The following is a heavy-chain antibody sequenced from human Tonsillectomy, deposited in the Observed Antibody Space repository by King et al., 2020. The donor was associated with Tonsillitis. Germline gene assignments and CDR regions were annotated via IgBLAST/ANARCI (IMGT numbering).Heavy chain of an antibody. CDR1: GCTFSSFA. V-gene: IGHV3-23*04. CDR3: AKLLRSGYHLYYMDV. CDR2: ISDSAGGT. J-gene: IGHJ6*03. Sequence: VQLVESGGGLVQPGGSLRLSCAASGCTFSSFAMTWVRQAPGKGLEWVSSISDSAGGTYYADSVNGRFTISRDNSKNTLELQVNGLRAEDTAVYYCAKLLRSGYHLYYMDVWGKGTTVTVSS. D-gene: IGHD3-3*01.